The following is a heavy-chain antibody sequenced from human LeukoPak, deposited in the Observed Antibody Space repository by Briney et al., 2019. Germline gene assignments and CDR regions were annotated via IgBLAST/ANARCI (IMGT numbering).Heavy chain of an antibody. CDR1: GFTFSSYA. CDR3: AMQLWSPGY. J-gene: IGHJ4*02. V-gene: IGHV3-23*01. D-gene: IGHD1-1*01. CDR2: TSDSGTGT. Sequence: GGSLRLSCAASGFTFSSYAMAWVRQAPGKGLEWVSTTSDSGTGTHYADSVRGRFTISRDNSKNTLYLQMNSLRAEDTAIYYCAMQLWSPGYWGQGTPVTVSS.